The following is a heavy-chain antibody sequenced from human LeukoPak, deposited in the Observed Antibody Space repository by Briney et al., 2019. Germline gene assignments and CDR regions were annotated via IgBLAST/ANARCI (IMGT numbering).Heavy chain of an antibody. CDR2: MYYSGST. CDR3: ARALGVTMVRGVIGKLNWFDP. D-gene: IGHD3-10*01. CDR1: GGSNSSGGYY. V-gene: IGHV4-31*03. J-gene: IGHJ5*02. Sequence: SQTLSLTCTVSGGSNSSGGYYWSWIRQHPGRGLEWIGYMYYSGSTYYNPSLKGRVTISVDTSKNQFSLKLSSVTAADTAVYYCARALGVTMVRGVIGKLNWFDPWGQGTLVTVSS.